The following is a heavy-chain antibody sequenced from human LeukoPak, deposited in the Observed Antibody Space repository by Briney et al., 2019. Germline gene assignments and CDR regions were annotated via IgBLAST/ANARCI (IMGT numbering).Heavy chain of an antibody. CDR1: GYSISSGYY. J-gene: IGHJ4*02. V-gene: IGHV4-61*01. D-gene: IGHD3-10*01. CDR3: ARRTRGNFDY. Sequence: SGPPSLPCPVSGYSISSGYYWSWVRQPPGKGLEWIGYIYYSGSTNYNPSLKSRVTISVDTSKNQFSLKLSSVTAADTAVYYCARRTRGNFDYWGQGTLVTVSS. CDR2: IYYSGST.